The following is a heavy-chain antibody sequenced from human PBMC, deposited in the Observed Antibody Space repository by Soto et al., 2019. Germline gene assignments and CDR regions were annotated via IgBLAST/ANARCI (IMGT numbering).Heavy chain of an antibody. CDR3: ARGMTPPGAPAWYYFDS. Sequence: SETLSLTCTVSGASITGSSYWSWIRQPAGKGLEWIGRFSLSGTTNYNPSLRSRVTMSADVSKNQFSLRLTSVTTADTALYYCARGMTPPGAPAWYYFDSWGQGTLVTVSS. CDR1: GASITGSSY. J-gene: IGHJ4*02. CDR2: FSLSGTT. V-gene: IGHV4-4*07. D-gene: IGHD2-8*02.